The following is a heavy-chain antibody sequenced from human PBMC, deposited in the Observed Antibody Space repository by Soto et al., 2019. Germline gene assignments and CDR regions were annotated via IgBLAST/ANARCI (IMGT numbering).Heavy chain of an antibody. J-gene: IGHJ6*02. CDR2: ISSSSSYT. CDR3: FPSLRDHGMDV. CDR1: GFTFSDYY. D-gene: IGHD3-9*01. Sequence: GVSLRLSCAASGFTFSDYYMSWFRQAPGKGLEWVSYISSSSSYTNYADSVKGRFTISRDNAKNSLYLQMNSLRAEDTAVYYCFPSLRDHGMDVWGQGTTVTVSS. V-gene: IGHV3-11*06.